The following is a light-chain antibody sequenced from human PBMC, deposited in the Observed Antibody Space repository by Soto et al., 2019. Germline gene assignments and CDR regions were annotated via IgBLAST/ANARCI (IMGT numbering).Light chain of an antibody. CDR2: GAS. Sequence: DIVLTQSPGTLSLSPGEGATLSCRASQSVSSSHLAWYQQKPGQAPRLVIYGASSRATGIPDRFSGSGSGTDFTLTISRLEPEDFAVYYCQQYYSTSYTFGQGTKLEIK. V-gene: IGKV3-20*01. CDR3: QQYYSTSYT. CDR1: QSVSSSH. J-gene: IGKJ2*01.